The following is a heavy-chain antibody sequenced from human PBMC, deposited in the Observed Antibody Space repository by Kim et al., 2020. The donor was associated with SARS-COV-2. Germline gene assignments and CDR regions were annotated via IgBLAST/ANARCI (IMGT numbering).Heavy chain of an antibody. J-gene: IGHJ6*02. CDR3: ARDLLVVVPAGQAVYYYGMDV. Sequence: ASVKVSCKASGYTFTSYGISWVRQAPGQGLEWMGWISAYNGNTNYAQKLQGRVTMTTDTSTSTAYMELRSLRSDDTAVYYCARDLLVVVPAGQAVYYYGMDVWGQGPRSPSP. CDR1: GYTFTSYG. V-gene: IGHV1-18*01. D-gene: IGHD2-2*01. CDR2: ISAYNGNT.